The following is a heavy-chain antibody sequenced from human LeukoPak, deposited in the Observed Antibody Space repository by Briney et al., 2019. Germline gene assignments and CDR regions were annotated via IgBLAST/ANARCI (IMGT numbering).Heavy chain of an antibody. J-gene: IGHJ4*02. CDR2: ISNNGGYA. CDR3: AKDKGQQQLVYDY. V-gene: IGHV3-23*01. D-gene: IGHD6-13*01. CDR1: GFTFSSSA. Sequence: GGSLRLSCAASGFTFSSSAMSWVRQAPGKGLEWVSAISNNGGYAYYADSVQGRFTISRDNSKSTLYLQMNSLRAEDTAVYYCAKDKGQQQLVYDYWGQGTLITVSS.